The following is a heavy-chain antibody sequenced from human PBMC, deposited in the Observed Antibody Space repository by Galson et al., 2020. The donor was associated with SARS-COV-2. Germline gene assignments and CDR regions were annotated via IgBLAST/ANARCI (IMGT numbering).Heavy chain of an antibody. CDR1: GGSFSGYS. V-gene: IGHV4-34*01. CDR2: VEHIGKT. D-gene: IGHD2-21*01. CDR3: ERGPPASNIAVAPEPYR. Sequence: SQTLSLTCAVYGGSFSGYSRSWIRQPPGKGLEWIGEVEHIGKTKYNPALKNRLTISVDPSKNEVSLRLTSVTAADTAIYFCERGPPASNIAVAPEPYRWGQGTLVTISS. J-gene: IGHJ5*02.